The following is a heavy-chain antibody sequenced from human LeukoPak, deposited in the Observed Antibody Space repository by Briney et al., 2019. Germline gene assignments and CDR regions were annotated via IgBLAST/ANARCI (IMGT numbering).Heavy chain of an antibody. CDR2: INPNDGDT. D-gene: IGHD2-2*01. Sequence: CKASGYTFTDYYMHWVRQAPGQGVEWMGWINPNDGDTNYAQKFQGRVTMTRDTSISTAHMEVSRLRSDDTAVYYCARANFLYCSSSTCLFDYWGQGTLVTVSS. CDR3: ARANFLYCSSSTCLFDY. V-gene: IGHV1-2*02. J-gene: IGHJ4*02. CDR1: GYTFTDYY.